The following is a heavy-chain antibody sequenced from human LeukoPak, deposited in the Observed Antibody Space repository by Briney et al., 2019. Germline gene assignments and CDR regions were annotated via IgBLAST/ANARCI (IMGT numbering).Heavy chain of an antibody. CDR1: GFTFSSYG. CDR2: IRYDGSNK. D-gene: IGHD6-13*01. Sequence: GGSLRLSCAASGFTFSSYGMHWVRQAPGKGLEWVAFIRYDGSNKYYADSVKGRFTISRDNSKNTLYLQMNSLRAEDTDVYYCAETYSSSWYYFDYWGQGTLVTVSS. J-gene: IGHJ4*02. V-gene: IGHV3-30*02. CDR3: AETYSSSWYYFDY.